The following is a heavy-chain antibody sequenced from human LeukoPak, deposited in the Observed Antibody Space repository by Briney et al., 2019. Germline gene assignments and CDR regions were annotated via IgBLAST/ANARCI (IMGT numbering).Heavy chain of an antibody. CDR1: GFTFTDYW. D-gene: IGHD3-16*01. J-gene: IGHJ4*02. Sequence: GGSLRLSCAASGFTFTDYWMHWVRHVPGKGLVWVSIINTDTRGTYYADSVKGRFTISRDNGKSILYLQMDSLRAEDTAVYYCARAGAYHFDNWGQGTLVTVSS. CDR2: INTDTRGT. CDR3: ARAGAYHFDN. V-gene: IGHV3-74*01.